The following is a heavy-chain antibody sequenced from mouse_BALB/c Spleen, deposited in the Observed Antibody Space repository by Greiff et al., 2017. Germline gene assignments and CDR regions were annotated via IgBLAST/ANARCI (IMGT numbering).Heavy chain of an antibody. D-gene: IGHD2-14*01. V-gene: IGHV1S81*02. CDR2: INPSNGGT. CDR1: GYTFTSYY. J-gene: IGHJ4*01. Sequence: VQLQQSGAELVKPGASVKLSCKASGYTFTSYYMYWVKQRPGQGLEWIGEINPSNGGTNFNEKFKSKATLTVDKSSSTAYMQLSSLTSEDSAVYYGTRDYRYDDGDYYAMDYWGQGTSVTVSS. CDR3: TRDYRYDDGDYYAMDY.